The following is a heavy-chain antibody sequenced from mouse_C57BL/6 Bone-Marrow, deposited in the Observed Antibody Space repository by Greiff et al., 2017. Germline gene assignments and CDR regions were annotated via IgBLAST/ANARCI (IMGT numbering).Heavy chain of an antibody. D-gene: IGHD2-1*01. CDR1: GYTFTDYN. V-gene: IGHV1-22*01. J-gene: IGHJ4*01. Sequence: EVQLQQSGPELVKPGASVKMSCKASGYTFTDYNMHWVKQSHGKSLEWIGYFNPNNGGTSYNQKFKGKATLTVNKSASTAYMELRSLTSEDSAVYYCASYGNYDYCYAMDYWGQGTSVTVSS. CDR3: ASYGNYDYCYAMDY. CDR2: FNPNNGGT.